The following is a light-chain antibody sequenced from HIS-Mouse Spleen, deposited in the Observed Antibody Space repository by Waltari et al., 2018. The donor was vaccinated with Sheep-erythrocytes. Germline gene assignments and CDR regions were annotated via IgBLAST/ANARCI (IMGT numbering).Light chain of an antibody. CDR2: EVS. CDR3: SSYAGSNNWV. V-gene: IGLV2-8*01. J-gene: IGLJ3*02. CDR1: SSDVGGYNY. Sequence: QSALTRPPSASGSPGQSVTISCTGTSSDVGGYNYVSWYQQHPGKAPNLMIYEVSKRPSGVPDSFSGSKSGNTASLTVSGLQAEDEADYYCSSYAGSNNWVFGGGTKLTVL.